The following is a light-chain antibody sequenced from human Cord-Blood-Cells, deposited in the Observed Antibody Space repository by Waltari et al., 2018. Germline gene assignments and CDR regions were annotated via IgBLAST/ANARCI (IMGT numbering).Light chain of an antibody. CDR1: QSVSRSY. J-gene: IGKJ3*01. V-gene: IGKV3-20*01. CDR2: GAS. CDR3: QQYGSSPFS. Sequence: ELVLTQSPGTLSLSLGGRATLSCRPSQSVSRSYLAWYQQKPGQAPRLLIYGASSGATSIPDRFSGSGSGTDVTHTISSLEPEEFAEYECQQYGSSPFSFGPGTKVDIK.